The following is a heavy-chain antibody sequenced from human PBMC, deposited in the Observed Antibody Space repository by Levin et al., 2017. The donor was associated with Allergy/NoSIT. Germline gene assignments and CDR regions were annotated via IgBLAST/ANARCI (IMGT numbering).Heavy chain of an antibody. D-gene: IGHD6-13*01. J-gene: IGHJ4*02. CDR2: ISGSGDNT. V-gene: IGHV3-23*01. CDR1: GFTFSSYA. CDR3: AKSLGSSWSPFDY. Sequence: GESLKISCAASGFTFSSYAMSWVRQAPGKGLEWVSAISGSGDNTYYADSVKGRFTISRDNSKNTLYLQVNSLRAEDTAVYYCAKSLGSSWSPFDYWGQGALVTVSS.